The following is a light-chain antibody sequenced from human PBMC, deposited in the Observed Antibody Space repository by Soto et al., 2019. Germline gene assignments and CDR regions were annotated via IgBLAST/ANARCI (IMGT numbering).Light chain of an antibody. CDR2: DAS. V-gene: IGKV3-15*01. CDR1: QSVSSD. CDR3: QHYKNWPPWT. Sequence: EIVMTQSPVTLSVSPGERATLSCRASQSVSSDLAWYQQKPGQAPRLLIYDASTRASGIPARFSGSGSGTAFTLTISSLQSEDFGVYYCQHYKNWPPWTFGQGTKVEIK. J-gene: IGKJ1*01.